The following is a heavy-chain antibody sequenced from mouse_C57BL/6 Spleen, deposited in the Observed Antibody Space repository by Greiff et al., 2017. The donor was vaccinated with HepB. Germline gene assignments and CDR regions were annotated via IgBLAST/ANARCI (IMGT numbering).Heavy chain of an antibody. D-gene: IGHD2-3*01. CDR1: GYAFSSSW. Sequence: LQESGPELVKPGASVKISCKASGYAFSSSWMNWVKQRPGKGLEWIGRIYPGDGDTNYNGKFKGKATLTADKSSSTAYMQLSSLTSEDSAVYFCFDGYYPRFAYWGQGTLVTVSA. CDR3: FDGYYPRFAY. CDR2: IYPGDGDT. J-gene: IGHJ3*01. V-gene: IGHV1-82*01.